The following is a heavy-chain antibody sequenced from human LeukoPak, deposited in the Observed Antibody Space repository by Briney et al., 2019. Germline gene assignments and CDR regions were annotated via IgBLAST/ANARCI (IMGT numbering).Heavy chain of an antibody. D-gene: IGHD3-22*01. Sequence: GASVKVSCKASGYTFTSYGISWVRQAPGQGLEGMGWISAYNGKTNYAQKLQGRVTMTTDTSTSTAYMELRSLRSDDTAVYYCAREFSGTYYYDSSGYYSFAYWGQGTLVTVSS. CDR1: GYTFTSYG. J-gene: IGHJ4*02. V-gene: IGHV1-18*01. CDR2: ISAYNGKT. CDR3: AREFSGTYYYDSSGYYSFAY.